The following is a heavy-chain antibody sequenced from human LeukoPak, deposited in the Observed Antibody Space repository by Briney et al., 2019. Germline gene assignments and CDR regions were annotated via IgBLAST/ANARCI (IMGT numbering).Heavy chain of an antibody. CDR1: GYSFTSYW. D-gene: IGHD2-2*01. CDR3: ARGYCSSTSCYAFVDWFDP. Sequence: GESLKISCKGSGYSFTSYWIGWVRQMPGKGLEWMGIIYPGDSDTRYSPSFQGQATISADKSISTAYLQWSSLKASDTAMYYCARGYCSSTSCYAFVDWFDPWGQGTLVTVSS. V-gene: IGHV5-51*01. J-gene: IGHJ5*02. CDR2: IYPGDSDT.